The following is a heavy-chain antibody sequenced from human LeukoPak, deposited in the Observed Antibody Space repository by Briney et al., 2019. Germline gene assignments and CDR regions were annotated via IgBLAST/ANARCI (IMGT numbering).Heavy chain of an antibody. CDR2: INPNSGRT. J-gene: IGHJ5*02. CDR3: ARTREYSSTWFFPPFDP. D-gene: IGHD6-13*01. V-gene: IGHV1-2*02. Sequence: AAVKVSCKASGYTFTGYYMNWVRQAPGQGLEWMGWINPNSGRTNYAHNFQGRVTLTRDPSISTAYMELTGLTSNDTGGYYCARTREYSSTWFFPPFDPWGQGTLVTVSS. CDR1: GYTFTGYY.